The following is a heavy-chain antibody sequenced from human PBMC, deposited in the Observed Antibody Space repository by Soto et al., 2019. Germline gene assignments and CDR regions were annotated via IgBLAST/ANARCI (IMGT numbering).Heavy chain of an antibody. CDR2: IIPVFGTV. CDR1: GGTFSNYA. CDR3: ARDNPYTNSFGNWFDP. D-gene: IGHD6-13*01. V-gene: IGHV1-69*06. Sequence: QVRLVQSGAEVKKPGSSVKVSCKASGGTFSNYAITWLRLAPGQGLEWLGGIIPVFGTVNYAQKFQGRVTITTDKSTSTASMEPNSLRSEDTAVYYCARDNPYTNSFGNWFDPWGQGTLVIVS. J-gene: IGHJ5*02.